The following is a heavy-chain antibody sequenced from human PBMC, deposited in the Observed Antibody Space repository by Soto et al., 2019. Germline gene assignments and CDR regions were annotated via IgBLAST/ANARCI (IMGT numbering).Heavy chain of an antibody. V-gene: IGHV1-3*01. Sequence: ASVKVSCKASGFTFTSSAVQWVRQAPGQRLEWMGWINAGNGNTKYSQKFQGRVTITRDTSASTAYMELSSLRSEDTAVYYCARDVGGMDVWGQGTTVTVSS. D-gene: IGHD3-3*01. CDR1: GFTFTSSA. CDR3: ARDVGGMDV. CDR2: INAGNGNT. J-gene: IGHJ6*02.